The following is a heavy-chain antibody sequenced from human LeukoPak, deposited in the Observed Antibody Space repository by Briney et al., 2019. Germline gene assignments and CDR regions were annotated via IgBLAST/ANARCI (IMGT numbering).Heavy chain of an antibody. CDR2: IYYSGST. V-gene: IGHV4-39*01. CDR3: ARHGYNPFDFDY. Sequence: SETLSLTCTVSGGSITSSSNYWVWIRQPPGKGLEWIGSIYYSGSTYYNPSLKSRVTISVDTSKTQFSLKLSSVTAADTAVYYCARHGYNPFDFDYWGQGTRVTVSS. CDR1: GGSITSSSNY. J-gene: IGHJ4*02. D-gene: IGHD5-24*01.